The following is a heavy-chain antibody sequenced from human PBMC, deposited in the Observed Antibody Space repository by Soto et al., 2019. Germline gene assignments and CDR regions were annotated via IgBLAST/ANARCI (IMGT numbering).Heavy chain of an antibody. CDR1: GGSISSGDYY. Sequence: SETLSLTCTVSGGSISSGDYYWSWIRQPPGKGLEWIGYIYYSGSTYYNPSLKSRVTISVDTSKNQFSLKLSSVTAADTAVYYFARGHGQLVLIWFDPWGQGTLVTVSS. D-gene: IGHD6-13*01. J-gene: IGHJ5*02. CDR3: ARGHGQLVLIWFDP. CDR2: IYYSGST. V-gene: IGHV4-30-4*01.